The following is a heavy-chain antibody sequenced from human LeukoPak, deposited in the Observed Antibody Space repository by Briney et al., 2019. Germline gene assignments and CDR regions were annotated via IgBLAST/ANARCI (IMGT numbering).Heavy chain of an antibody. CDR1: GGSISSGGYY. CDR2: IYYSGST. Sequence: SETLSLTCTVSGGSISSGGYYWRWIRQHPGKGLEWIGYIYYSGSTYYNPSLKSRVTISVDTSKNQFSLKLSSVTAAGTAVYYCARASSTVTHNWFDPWGQGTLVTVSS. V-gene: IGHV4-31*03. CDR3: ARASSTVTHNWFDP. J-gene: IGHJ5*02. D-gene: IGHD4-17*01.